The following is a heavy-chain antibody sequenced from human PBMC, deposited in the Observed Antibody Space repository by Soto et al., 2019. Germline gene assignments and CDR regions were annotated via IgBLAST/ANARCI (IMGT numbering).Heavy chain of an antibody. CDR2: FDPEDGET. V-gene: IGHV1-24*01. J-gene: IGHJ6*02. Sequence: ASVKVSCKVSGYTLTELSMHWVRQAPGKGLEWMGGFDPEDGETIYAQKFQGRVTMTEDTSTDTAYMELSSLRSEDTAVYYCATADITGTTYYYYGMDVWGQGTTVTVSS. CDR3: ATADITGTTYYYYGMDV. CDR1: GYTLTELS. D-gene: IGHD1-7*01.